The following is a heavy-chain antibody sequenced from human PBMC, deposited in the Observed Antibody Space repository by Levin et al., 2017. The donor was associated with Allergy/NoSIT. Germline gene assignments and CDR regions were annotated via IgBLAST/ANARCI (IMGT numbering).Heavy chain of an antibody. CDR2: IIPVFGKV. V-gene: IGHV1-69*13. CDR3: ARSSQQWLAYYFDY. Sequence: SVKVSCKASGGTFSSYVINWVRQAPGQGLEWMGGIIPVFGKVNYAQKFQGRVTITADESTSAVYMELSSLRSEDTAVYYCARSSQQWLAYYFDYWGQGTLVTVSS. CDR1: GGTFSSYV. J-gene: IGHJ4*02. D-gene: IGHD6-19*01.